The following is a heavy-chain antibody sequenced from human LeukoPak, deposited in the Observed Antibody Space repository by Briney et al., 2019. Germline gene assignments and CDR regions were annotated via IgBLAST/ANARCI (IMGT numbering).Heavy chain of an antibody. J-gene: IGHJ6*02. D-gene: IGHD3-22*01. V-gene: IGHV1-46*01. Sequence: ASVKVSCKASGYTFTSYYMHWVRQAPGQGLEWMGIINPSGGSTSYAQKFQGRVTMTRDTSTSTVYMELSSLRSEDTAVYYCARSPKGSGYYYDYYYYGMDVWGQGTTVTVSS. CDR3: ARSPKGSGYYYDYYYYGMDV. CDR2: INPSGGST. CDR1: GYTFTSYY.